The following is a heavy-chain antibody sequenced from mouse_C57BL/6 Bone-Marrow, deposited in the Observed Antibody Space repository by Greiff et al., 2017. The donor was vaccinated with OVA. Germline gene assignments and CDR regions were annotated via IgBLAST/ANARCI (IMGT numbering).Heavy chain of an antibody. D-gene: IGHD2-4*01. CDR2: ISYDGSN. J-gene: IGHJ4*01. CDR3: AGGRLRRAMDY. CDR1: GYSITSGYY. Sequence: EVQLQESGPGLVKPSQSLSLTCSVTGYSITSGYYWNWIRQFPGNKLEWMGYISYDGSNNYNPSLKNRISITRDTSKNQFFLKLNSVTTEDTATYYCAGGRLRRAMDYWGQGTSVTVSS. V-gene: IGHV3-6*01.